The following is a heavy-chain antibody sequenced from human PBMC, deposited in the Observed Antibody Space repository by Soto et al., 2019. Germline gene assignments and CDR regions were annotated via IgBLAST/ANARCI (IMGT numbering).Heavy chain of an antibody. J-gene: IGHJ3*02. V-gene: IGHV1-58*01. D-gene: IGHD5-18*01. CDR1: GFTFTSSA. CDR3: AAGYGYGAFDI. CDR2: IVVGGGNT. Sequence: QMQLVQSGPEVKKPGTSVKVSCKASGFTFTSSAVQWVRQARGQRLEWIGWIVVGGGNTNYAQKFQERVTITRDMSTSTAYMELSSLRSEDTAVYYCAAGYGYGAFDIWGQGTMVTVSS.